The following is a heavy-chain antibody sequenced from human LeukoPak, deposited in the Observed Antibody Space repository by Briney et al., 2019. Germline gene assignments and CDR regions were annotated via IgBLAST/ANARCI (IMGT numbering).Heavy chain of an antibody. V-gene: IGHV3-48*03. CDR3: ARDPAGVDY. D-gene: IGHD3-10*01. Sequence: QPGGSLRLSCAASAFTFSSYEMSWVRQAPGKRLERVSYISGSGNTVYYADSVKGRFTISRDNAKNSLYLQMSSLRAEDTAVYYCARDPAGVDYWGQGTLVTVSS. CDR2: ISGSGNTV. CDR1: AFTFSSYE. J-gene: IGHJ4*02.